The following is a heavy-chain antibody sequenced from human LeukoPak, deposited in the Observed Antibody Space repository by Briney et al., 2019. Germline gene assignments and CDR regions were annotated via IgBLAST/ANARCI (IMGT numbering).Heavy chain of an antibody. CDR1: GGSISSGGYY. D-gene: IGHD3-10*01. J-gene: IGHJ5*02. CDR3: ARENYYGSGSYYYRWFDP. Sequence: SQTLSLTCTVSGGSISSGGYYWSWIRQHPGKGLEWIGYIYYSGSTYYNPSLKSRVTISVDTSKNQFSLKLSSVTAVDTAVYYCARENYYGSGSYYYRWFDPWGQGTLVTVSS. CDR2: IYYSGST. V-gene: IGHV4-31*03.